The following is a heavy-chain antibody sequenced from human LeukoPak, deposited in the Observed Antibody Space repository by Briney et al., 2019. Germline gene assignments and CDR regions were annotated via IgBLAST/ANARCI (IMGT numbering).Heavy chain of an antibody. CDR3: ARAPMVWGPKVVNWFDP. V-gene: IGHV1-8*01. J-gene: IGHJ5*02. CDR1: GYTFTSYD. CDR2: MNPNSGNT. Sequence: ASVKVSCKASGYTFTSYDINWVRQATGQGLEWMGWMNPNSGNTGYAQKFQGRVTMTRNTSISTAYMELSSLRSEDTAVYYCARAPMVWGPKVVNWFDPWGQGTLVTVSS. D-gene: IGHD3-10*01.